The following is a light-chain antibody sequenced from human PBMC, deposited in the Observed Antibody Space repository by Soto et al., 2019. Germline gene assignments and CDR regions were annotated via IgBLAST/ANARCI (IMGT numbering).Light chain of an antibody. CDR3: QQSYSTPYT. CDR1: QSISRD. V-gene: IGKV1-39*01. J-gene: IGKJ2*01. Sequence: DIQMTQSPSSLSASVGDRVTITCRASQSISRDLNWYQQKQGKAPKLLIYAASSLQSGVPSRFSGSGSGTDFTLTISSLQPEDFATYYCQQSYSTPYTFGQGTKLEIK. CDR2: AAS.